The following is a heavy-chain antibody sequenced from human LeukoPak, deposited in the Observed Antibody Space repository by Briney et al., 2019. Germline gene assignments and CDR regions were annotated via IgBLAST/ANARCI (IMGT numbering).Heavy chain of an antibody. CDR1: GFTLSIYA. CDR3: AKDIRSPGAAAGTGWFDP. D-gene: IGHD6-13*01. Sequence: GGSPRLSCAPSGFTLSIYAIGCVRHGPEEGLEWVSAISGSVGSTYYADSVKGRFTISRDNFKNKLYLQMNSLRAEDTAVDYCAKDIRSPGAAAGTGWFDPWGQGTLVTVSS. J-gene: IGHJ5*02. CDR2: ISGSVGST. V-gene: IGHV3-23*01.